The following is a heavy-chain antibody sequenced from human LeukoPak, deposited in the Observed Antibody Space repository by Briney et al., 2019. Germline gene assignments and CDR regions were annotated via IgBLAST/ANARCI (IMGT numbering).Heavy chain of an antibody. CDR1: GGSISSGGYY. J-gene: IGHJ5*02. V-gene: IGHV4-30-2*01. Sequence: SETLSLTCTVSGGSISSGGYYWSWIQQPPGKGLEWIGYIYHSGSTYYNPSLKSRVTISVDTSKNQFSLKLSSVTAADTAVYYCARGKAQYYYGSGTPLVGANWFDPWGQGTLVTVSS. D-gene: IGHD3-10*01. CDR3: ARGKAQYYYGSGTPLVGANWFDP. CDR2: IYHSGST.